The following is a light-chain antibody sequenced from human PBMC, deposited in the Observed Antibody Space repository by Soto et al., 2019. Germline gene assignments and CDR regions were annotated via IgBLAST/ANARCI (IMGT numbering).Light chain of an antibody. Sequence: EIVLTQSPGTLSLSPGEGAALSCRASQSVSSSYLAWYQQKPGQAPRVLIYGASNRATGIPDRFSGSGSGTDFTLTIIRLEPEDFAVYYCQQFGSSRTFGQGTKLEIK. CDR2: GAS. J-gene: IGKJ2*01. CDR1: QSVSSSY. CDR3: QQFGSSRT. V-gene: IGKV3-20*01.